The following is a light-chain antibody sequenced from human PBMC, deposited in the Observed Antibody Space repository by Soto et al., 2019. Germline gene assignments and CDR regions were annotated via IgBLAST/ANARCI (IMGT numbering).Light chain of an antibody. CDR3: ISYTGSSTSYV. CDR1: RSDIGSYNY. V-gene: IGLV2-14*01. CDR2: GVS. Sequence: SVLTQPTSVSGSPGQSITISCSGTRSDIGSYNYVAWYRQFPGKTPKILIYGVSNRPSGVSSRFSGSKSGNTAPLTISGLQAEDEADYYCISYTGSSTSYVFGSGTKVTVL. J-gene: IGLJ1*01.